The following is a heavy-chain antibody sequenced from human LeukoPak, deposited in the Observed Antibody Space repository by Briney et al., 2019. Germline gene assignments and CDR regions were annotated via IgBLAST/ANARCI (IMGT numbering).Heavy chain of an antibody. Sequence: ASVKVFCKASGYTFTSYDINWVRQATGQGLEWMGWMNPNSGNTGYAQKFQGRVTITRNTSISTAYMELSSLRSEDTAVYYCGSLWFGDSSDYWGQGTLVTVSS. D-gene: IGHD3-10*01. CDR1: GYTFTSYD. CDR3: GSLWFGDSSDY. V-gene: IGHV1-8*03. CDR2: MNPNSGNT. J-gene: IGHJ4*02.